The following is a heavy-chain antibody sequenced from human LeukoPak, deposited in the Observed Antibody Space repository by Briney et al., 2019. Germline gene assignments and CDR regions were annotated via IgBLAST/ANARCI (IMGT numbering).Heavy chain of an antibody. D-gene: IGHD1-26*01. CDR1: GFTFSDYS. CDR3: AGRVGALDY. V-gene: IGHV3-48*01. Sequence: PGGSLRLSCAASGFTFSDYSMNWVRQAPGKGLEWVSYISSSSSTIYYADSEKGRFTISRDNAKNSLYLQMDSLRAEDTAVYYCAGRVGALDYWGQGTLVTVSS. J-gene: IGHJ4*02. CDR2: ISSSSSTI.